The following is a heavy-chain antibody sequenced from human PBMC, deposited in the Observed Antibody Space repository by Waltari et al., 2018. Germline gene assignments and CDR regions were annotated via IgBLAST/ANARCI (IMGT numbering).Heavy chain of an antibody. V-gene: IGHV1-2*02. D-gene: IGHD2-21*02. J-gene: IGHJ5*02. CDR1: EYTFSDYF. CDR3: ARGIPVSFCRPGDCHPNWFDP. Sequence: QVQLVQSGAEVKKPGASVKVSCKASEYTFSDYFLHSVRQAPGRGLEWIGWINANSGATKYAQKFQGRVSMTRDTSIRTAYMELSSLKSDDTAVYYCARGIPVSFCRPGDCHPNWFDPWGQGTLVTVS. CDR2: INANSGAT.